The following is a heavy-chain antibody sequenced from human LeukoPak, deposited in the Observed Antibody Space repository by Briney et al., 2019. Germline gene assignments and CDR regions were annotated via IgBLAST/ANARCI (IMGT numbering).Heavy chain of an antibody. CDR3: AKALEVTAIFDY. J-gene: IGHJ4*02. CDR1: GFTFSSYA. D-gene: IGHD2-21*02. V-gene: IGHV3-23*01. Sequence: PGGSLRLSCAASGFTFSSYAMSWVCQAPGKGLEGVSAISGSGGSTYYADSVKGRFTISRDNSKNTLYLQMNSLRAEDTAVYYCAKALEVTAIFDYWGQGTLVTVSS. CDR2: ISGSGGST.